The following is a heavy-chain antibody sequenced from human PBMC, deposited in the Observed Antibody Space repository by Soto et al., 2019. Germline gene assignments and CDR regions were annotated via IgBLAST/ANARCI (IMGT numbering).Heavy chain of an antibody. CDR2: ISAYNGNT. D-gene: IGHD6-13*01. V-gene: IGHV1-18*01. CDR1: GYTFTSYG. J-gene: IGHJ4*02. Sequence: ASVKVSCKASGYTFTSYGISWVRQAPGQGLEWMGWISAYNGNTNYAQKLQGRVTMTTDTSTSTAYMELRSLRSDDTAVYYCARVRRYSSSWSQGYFDYWGQGTLVTVSS. CDR3: ARVRRYSSSWSQGYFDY.